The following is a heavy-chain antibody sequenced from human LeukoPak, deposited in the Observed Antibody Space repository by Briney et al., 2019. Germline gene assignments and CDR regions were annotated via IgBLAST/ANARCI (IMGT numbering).Heavy chain of an antibody. CDR2: IYYSGST. Sequence: SETLSLTCTVSGGSISSSSYYWGWIRQPPGTGLEWIGSIYYSGSTYYNPSLKSRVTISVDTSKNQFSLKLSSVTAADTAVYYCARTAPTVTTGTVYWFDPWGQGTLVTVSS. CDR1: GGSISSSSYY. J-gene: IGHJ5*02. D-gene: IGHD4-17*01. V-gene: IGHV4-39*07. CDR3: ARTAPTVTTGTVYWFDP.